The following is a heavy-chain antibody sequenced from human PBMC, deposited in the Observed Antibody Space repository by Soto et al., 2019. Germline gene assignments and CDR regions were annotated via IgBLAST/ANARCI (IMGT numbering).Heavy chain of an antibody. CDR2: VYNIGST. V-gene: IGHV4-30-4*01. Sequence: QVQLQESGPGLVEPSQTLSLTCTVSGGSISSGGYFWSWIRQPPGKGLEWIGHVYNIGSTYSNPSLTSRVTISVDTSKNQFSLRLSFVTAADMAVYYCARGPAGDKVDYWGQGTLVTVSS. J-gene: IGHJ4*02. D-gene: IGHD7-27*01. CDR1: GGSISSGGYF. CDR3: ARGPAGDKVDY.